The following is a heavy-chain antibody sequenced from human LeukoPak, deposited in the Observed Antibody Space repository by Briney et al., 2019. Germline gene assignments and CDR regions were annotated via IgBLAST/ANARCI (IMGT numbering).Heavy chain of an antibody. D-gene: IGHD1-7*01. CDR1: GFTFSSYA. V-gene: IGHV3-23*01. J-gene: IGHJ4*02. CDR2: ISGSGGST. Sequence: GGSLRLSCAASGFTFSSYAMSWVRQAPGKGLEWVSAISGSGGSTYYADSVKGRFTISRDNSKNTLYLQMNSLRAEDTAVYYCAKVKGRGYNWNYYFDYWGQGTLDTVSS. CDR3: AKVKGRGYNWNYYFDY.